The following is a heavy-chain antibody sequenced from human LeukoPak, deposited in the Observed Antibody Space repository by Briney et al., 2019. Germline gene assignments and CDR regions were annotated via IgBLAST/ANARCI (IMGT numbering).Heavy chain of an antibody. J-gene: IGHJ5*02. Sequence: PSETLSLTCTVSGGSISSSSYYWGWICQPPGKGLEWIGSIYYSGSTYYNPSLKSRVTISVDTSKNQFSLKLSSVTAADTAVYYCARVYCSGGSCYNWFDPWGQGTLVTVSS. CDR2: IYYSGST. CDR3: ARVYCSGGSCYNWFDP. CDR1: GGSISSSSYY. D-gene: IGHD2-15*01. V-gene: IGHV4-39*01.